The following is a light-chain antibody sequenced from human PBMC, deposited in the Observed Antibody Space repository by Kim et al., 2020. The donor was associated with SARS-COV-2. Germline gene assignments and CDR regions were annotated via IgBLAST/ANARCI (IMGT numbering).Light chain of an antibody. CDR3: QQYNNWPPYT. CDR2: GAS. CDR1: QSVGSN. J-gene: IGKJ2*01. V-gene: IGKV3-15*01. Sequence: EIVMTQSPATLSVSPGERAILSCRASQSVGSNLAWYQQKPGQAPRLLIYGASTRATGIPARFSGSGSGTEFTLTISSLQSEDFAVYYCQQYNNWPPYTFGQGTKLEI.